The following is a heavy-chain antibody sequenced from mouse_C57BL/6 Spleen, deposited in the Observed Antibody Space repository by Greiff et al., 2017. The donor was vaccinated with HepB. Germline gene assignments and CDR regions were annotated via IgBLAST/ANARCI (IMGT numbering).Heavy chain of an antibody. CDR3: ARGDYYGSSYAMDY. CDR1: GYAFTNYL. D-gene: IGHD1-1*01. V-gene: IGHV1-54*01. CDR2: INPGSGGT. J-gene: IGHJ4*01. Sequence: QVQLQQSGAELVRPGTSAKVSCKASGYAFTNYLIEWVKQRPGQGLEWIGVINPGSGGTNYNEKFKGKATLTADKSSSTAYMQLSSLTSEDSAVYFCARGDYYGSSYAMDYWGQGTSVTVSS.